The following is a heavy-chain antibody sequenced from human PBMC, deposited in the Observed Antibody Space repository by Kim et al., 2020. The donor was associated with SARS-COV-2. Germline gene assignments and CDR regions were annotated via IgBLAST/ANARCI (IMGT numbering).Heavy chain of an antibody. V-gene: IGHV3-9*01. CDR3: AKGRYSSSSGVDY. J-gene: IGHJ4*02. Sequence: YADSVKGRFTISRDNAKNSLYLQMNSLGAEDTALYYCAKGRYSSSSGVDYWGQGTLVTVSS. D-gene: IGHD6-6*01.